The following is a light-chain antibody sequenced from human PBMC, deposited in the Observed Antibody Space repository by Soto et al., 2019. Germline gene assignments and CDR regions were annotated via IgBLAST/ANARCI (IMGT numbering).Light chain of an antibody. Sequence: DIQMTQSPSSLSASVGDRVTITCRASQSISTSLNWHQQKPGKAPDLLVFSASHLQSGVPSRFSASGSGTDFTLTICSLQPEDFATYYCQQSFSSPYSFGQGTKLEIK. V-gene: IGKV1-39*01. CDR1: QSISTS. CDR3: QQSFSSPYS. J-gene: IGKJ2*01. CDR2: SAS.